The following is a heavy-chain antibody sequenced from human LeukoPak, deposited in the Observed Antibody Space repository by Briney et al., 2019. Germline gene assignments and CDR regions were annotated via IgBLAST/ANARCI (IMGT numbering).Heavy chain of an antibody. Sequence: GGSLRLSCAASGFTFSSYGMHWVRQAPGKGLEWVAVISYDGSNKYYADSVKGRLTISRDNSKNTLYLQMNSLRAEDTAVYYCAKGYYYDSSGYYIWGQGTLVTVSS. J-gene: IGHJ4*02. CDR3: AKGYYYDSSGYYI. V-gene: IGHV3-30*18. CDR2: ISYDGSNK. CDR1: GFTFSSYG. D-gene: IGHD3-22*01.